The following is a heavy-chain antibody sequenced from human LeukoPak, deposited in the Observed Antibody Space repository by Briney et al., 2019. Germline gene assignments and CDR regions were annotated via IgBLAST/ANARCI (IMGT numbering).Heavy chain of an antibody. J-gene: IGHJ4*02. CDR2: ISFVSSSTR. Sequence: PGGSLRLSFSAARFTFSSYDMYWVRQAPGKGRDGVAYISFVSSSTRYYEQSVKGRFTLSRDNAKNPLLLPMNSLRAEDTAVYYCAGRPPVYSSGCYGPRFDYWGQGTLVTVSS. CDR3: AGRPPVYSSGCYGPRFDY. D-gene: IGHD6-19*01. CDR1: RFTFSSYD. V-gene: IGHV3-48*01.